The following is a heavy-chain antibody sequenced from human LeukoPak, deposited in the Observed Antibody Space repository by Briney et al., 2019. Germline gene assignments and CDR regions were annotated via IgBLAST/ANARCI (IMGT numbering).Heavy chain of an antibody. J-gene: IGHJ4*02. CDR3: ARGSGWTRGGIDY. CDR2: MNPNSGNT. CDR1: GYIFSDYY. Sequence: ASVKVSCKSSGYIFSDYYIHWVRQATGQGLEWMGWMNPNSGNTGYAQKFQGRVTMTRNTSISTAYMELSSLRSEDTAVYYCARGSGWTRGGIDYWGQGTLVTVSS. V-gene: IGHV1-8*02. D-gene: IGHD6-19*01.